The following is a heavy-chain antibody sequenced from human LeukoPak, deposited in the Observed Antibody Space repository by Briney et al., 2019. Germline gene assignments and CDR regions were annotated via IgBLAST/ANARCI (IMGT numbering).Heavy chain of an antibody. J-gene: IGHJ6*02. CDR2: IWYDGSNK. D-gene: IGHD2-2*01. CDR1: GFTFNSFQ. CDR3: ARDYIVVVPAAMSYYYYGMDV. V-gene: IGHV3-33*08. Sequence: GGSLRLSCAASGFTFNSFQMTWVRQAPGKGLEWVAVIWYDGSNKYYADSVKGRFTISRDNSKNTLYLQMNSLRAEDTAVYYCARDYIVVVPAAMSYYYYGMDVWGQGTTVTVSS.